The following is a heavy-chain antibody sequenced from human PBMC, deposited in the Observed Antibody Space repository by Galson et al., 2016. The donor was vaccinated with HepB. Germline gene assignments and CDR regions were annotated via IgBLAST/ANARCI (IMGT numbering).Heavy chain of an antibody. D-gene: IGHD3-10*01. V-gene: IGHV5-51*01. CDR2: INPGDSDT. Sequence: QSGAEVKESGESLRISCKGSGYTFSNYWIAWVRQMPGKGLEWMGIINPGDSDTRYSPSFQGQVIISVDKSISTAYLQWSSLKASDTAMYYCTRHPPDSLVRVRFGSVWGQGTLVTVSS. CDR1: GYTFSNYW. CDR3: TRHPPDSLVRVRFGSV. J-gene: IGHJ4*02.